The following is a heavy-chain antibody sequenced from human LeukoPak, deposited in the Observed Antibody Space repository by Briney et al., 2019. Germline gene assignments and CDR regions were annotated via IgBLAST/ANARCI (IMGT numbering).Heavy chain of an antibody. CDR2: ISGSGGST. CDR1: GFTFSSYA. CDR3: AKDRPIVVVPAAVDY. Sequence: PGGSLRLSCAASGFTFSSYAMSWVRQAPGKGLEWVSAISGSGGSTYYADSVKGRFTISRDNTKNTLYLQMNSLRAEDTAVYYCAKDRPIVVVPAAVDYWGQGTLVTVSS. D-gene: IGHD2-2*01. J-gene: IGHJ4*02. V-gene: IGHV3-23*01.